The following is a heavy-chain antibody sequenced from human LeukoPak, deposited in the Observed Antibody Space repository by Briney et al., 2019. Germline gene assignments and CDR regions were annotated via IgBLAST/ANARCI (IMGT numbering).Heavy chain of an antibody. Sequence: SETLSLTCAVYGRSFSGYYWSWIRQPPGKGLEWIGYIYYSGSTNYNPSLKSRVTISIDTSKNQFSLKLSSVTAADTAVYYCARDQWTFDYWGQGTLVTVSS. J-gene: IGHJ4*02. D-gene: IGHD2-8*01. CDR3: ARDQWTFDY. CDR2: IYYSGST. V-gene: IGHV4-59*01. CDR1: GRSFSGYY.